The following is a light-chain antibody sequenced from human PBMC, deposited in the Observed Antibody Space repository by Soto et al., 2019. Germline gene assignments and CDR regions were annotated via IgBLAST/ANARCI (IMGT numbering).Light chain of an antibody. V-gene: IGKV3-20*01. CDR1: QSVSSSY. J-gene: IGKJ3*01. CDR3: QQYGNFLFS. Sequence: EILLTQSPDTLSLSPGERATLSCRASQSVSSSYLAWYQQQPGQAPRLLIYAASSRATGIPDRFSGSGAGTDFTLTISGVEPEDFAVYCCQQYGNFLFSFGPGTKVDFK. CDR2: AAS.